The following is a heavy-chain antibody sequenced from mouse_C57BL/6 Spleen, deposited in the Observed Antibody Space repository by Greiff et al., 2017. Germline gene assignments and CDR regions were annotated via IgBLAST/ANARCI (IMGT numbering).Heavy chain of an antibody. CDR3: AIGTTVAYFDV. CDR2: IHPSDSDT. D-gene: IGHD1-1*01. V-gene: IGHV1-74*01. J-gene: IGHJ1*03. Sequence: QVQLKQPGAELVKPGASVKVSCKASGYTFTSYWMHWVKQRPGQGLEWIGRIHPSDSDTNYNQKFKGKATLTVDKSSSTAYMQLSSLTSEDSAVYYCAIGTTVAYFDVWGTGTTVTVSS. CDR1: GYTFTSYW.